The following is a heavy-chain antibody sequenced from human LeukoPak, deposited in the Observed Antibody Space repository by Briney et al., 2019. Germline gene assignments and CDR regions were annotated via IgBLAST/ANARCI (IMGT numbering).Heavy chain of an antibody. CDR2: MNPNSGNT. Sequence: GASVKVSCKASGYTFTSYDINWVRQATGQGLEWMGWMNPNSGNTGYAQKFQGRVTITRDTSISTAYMELSSLRSEDTAVYHCARGGYCSSTSCYMRSPFDPWGQGTLVTVSS. D-gene: IGHD2-2*02. V-gene: IGHV1-8*03. J-gene: IGHJ5*02. CDR1: GYTFTSYD. CDR3: ARGGYCSSTSCYMRSPFDP.